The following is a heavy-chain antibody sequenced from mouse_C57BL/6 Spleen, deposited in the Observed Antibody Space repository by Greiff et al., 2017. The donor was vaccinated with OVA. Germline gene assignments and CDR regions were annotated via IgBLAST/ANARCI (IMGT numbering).Heavy chain of an antibody. CDR1: GYTFTDYY. D-gene: IGHD2-3*01. Sequence: EVQLQQSGPELVKPGASVKISCKASGYTFTDYYMNWVKQSHGKSLEWIGDINPNNGGTSYNQKFKGKATLTVDKSSSTAYMELRSLTSEDSAVYYCARGEWLLLAMDYWGQGTSVTVSS. J-gene: IGHJ4*01. CDR3: ARGEWLLLAMDY. V-gene: IGHV1-26*01. CDR2: INPNNGGT.